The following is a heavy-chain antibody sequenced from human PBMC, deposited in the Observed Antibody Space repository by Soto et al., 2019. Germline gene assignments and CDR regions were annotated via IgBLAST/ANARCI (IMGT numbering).Heavy chain of an antibody. CDR1: GGTFSSYA. CDR2: IIPIFGTA. J-gene: IGHJ3*02. Sequence: VQLVQSGAEVKKPGSSVKVSCKASGGTFSSYAISWVRQAPGQGLEWMGGIIPIFGTANYAQKFQGRVTITADESTSTAYIELSSLRSEDTAVYYCALPLAYCGGDCYSDAVDIWGQGTIFTVSS. D-gene: IGHD2-21*02. V-gene: IGHV1-69*01. CDR3: ALPLAYCGGDCYSDAVDI.